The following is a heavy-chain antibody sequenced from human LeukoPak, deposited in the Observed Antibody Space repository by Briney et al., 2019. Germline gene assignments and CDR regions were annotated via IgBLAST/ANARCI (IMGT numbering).Heavy chain of an antibody. CDR2: ITSSSNYT. V-gene: IGHV3-21*01. J-gene: IGHJ6*03. D-gene: IGHD1-26*01. CDR3: ARDPYSGTYGDTYYYYMDV. CDR1: GFSFSSYN. Sequence: GGSLRLSWAASGFSFSSYNMNWVRQTPGKGLEWVSSITSSSNYTFYADSVKGRFAISRDNARNSLYLQMNSLRAEDTAVYYCARDPYSGTYGDTYYYYMDVWGKGTTVTISS.